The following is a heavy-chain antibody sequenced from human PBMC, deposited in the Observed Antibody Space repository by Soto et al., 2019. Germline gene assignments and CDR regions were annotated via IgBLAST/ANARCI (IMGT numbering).Heavy chain of an antibody. Sequence: PGGSLRPSCEASGFTFNTYYMSWIRQTPGKGLEWIATITGNSVTTAYADSVKGRFTISRDDAKNSLYLQMDSLRVEDTALYYCAREFYYAMDVWGQGTTVTVSS. CDR2: ITGNSVTT. CDR1: GFTFNTYY. CDR3: AREFYYAMDV. V-gene: IGHV3-11*05. J-gene: IGHJ6*02.